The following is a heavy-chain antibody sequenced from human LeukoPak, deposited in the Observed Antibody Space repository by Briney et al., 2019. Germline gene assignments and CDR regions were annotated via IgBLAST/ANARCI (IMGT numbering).Heavy chain of an antibody. J-gene: IGHJ6*03. V-gene: IGHV3-48*03. CDR2: ISSSGSTI. CDR3: ARAFQELPQLYYYYYMDV. CDR1: GFTFSSYE. D-gene: IGHD6-13*01. Sequence: PGGSLRLSFAAAGFTFSSYEMNWVRQAPGKGLEWVSYISSSGSTIYYADSVKGRFTISRDNAKNSLYLQMNSLRAEDTAVYYCARAFQELPQLYYYYYMDVWGKGTTVTVSS.